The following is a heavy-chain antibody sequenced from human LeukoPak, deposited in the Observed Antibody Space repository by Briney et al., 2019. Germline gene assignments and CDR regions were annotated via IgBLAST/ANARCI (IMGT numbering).Heavy chain of an antibody. Sequence: SETLSFTCTASGGSISSYYWSWIRQPAGKGLEWIGRIYTSGSTNYNPSLKSRVTMSVDTSKNQFSLKLSSVTAADTAVYYCARHYCSSTSCYNYFDYWGQGTLVTVSS. CDR2: IYTSGST. D-gene: IGHD2-2*02. V-gene: IGHV4-4*07. CDR3: ARHYCSSTSCYNYFDY. J-gene: IGHJ4*02. CDR1: GGSISSYY.